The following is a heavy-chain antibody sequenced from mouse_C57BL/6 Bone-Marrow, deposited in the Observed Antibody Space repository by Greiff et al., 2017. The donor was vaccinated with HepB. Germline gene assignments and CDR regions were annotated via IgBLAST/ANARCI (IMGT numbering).Heavy chain of an antibody. J-gene: IGHJ4*01. CDR2: IYPRSGNT. D-gene: IGHD2-2*01. CDR3: ARSGYGYGRAMDY. CDR1: GYTFTSYG. V-gene: IGHV1-81*01. Sequence: VKLVESGAELARPGASVKLSCKASGYTFTSYGISWVKQRTGQGLEWIGEIYPRSGNTYYNEKFKGKATLTADKSSSTAYMELRSLTSEDSAVYFCARSGYGYGRAMDYWGQGTSVTVSS.